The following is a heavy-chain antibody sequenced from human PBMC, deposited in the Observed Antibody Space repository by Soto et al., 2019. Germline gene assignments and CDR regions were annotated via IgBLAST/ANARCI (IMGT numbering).Heavy chain of an antibody. CDR2: ISGYNGYT. D-gene: IGHD3-16*01. CDR3: ARDRDYSPTDADIDY. V-gene: IGHV1-18*01. J-gene: IGHJ4*02. Sequence: QVQLMQSGAEVRRPGTSMRISCTTSGYNFNTYGIIWVRQAPGQGLEWMGWISGYNGYTKYAQNFEDRVTLSNAQSTSTALLELRNLRSGDTAIYFCARDRDYSPTDADIDYWGQGTLVTVSS. CDR1: GYNFNTYG.